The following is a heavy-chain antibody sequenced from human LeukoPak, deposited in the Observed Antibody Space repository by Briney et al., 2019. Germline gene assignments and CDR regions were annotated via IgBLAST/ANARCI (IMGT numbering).Heavy chain of an antibody. J-gene: IGHJ3*02. CDR1: GYTFTGYY. D-gene: IGHD4-17*01. V-gene: IGHV1-2*02. Sequence: ASVTVSCKASGYTFTGYYMHWVRQAPGQGLEWMGWINPNSGGTNYAQKFQGRVTMTRDTSISTAYMELSRLRSDDTAVYYCARGEGRFDYGDYIAFDIWGQGTMVTVSS. CDR3: ARGEGRFDYGDYIAFDI. CDR2: INPNSGGT.